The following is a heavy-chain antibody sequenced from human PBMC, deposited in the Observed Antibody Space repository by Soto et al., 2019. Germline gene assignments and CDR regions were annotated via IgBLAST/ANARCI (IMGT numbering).Heavy chain of an antibody. CDR2: IYYSGST. V-gene: IGHV4-39*01. J-gene: IGHJ4*02. CDR1: GGSISSSSYY. CDR3: ARQDADYGDYLGYFDY. D-gene: IGHD4-17*01. Sequence: QLQLQESGPGLVKPSETLSLTCTVFGGSISSSSYYWGWIRQPPGKGLEWIGSIYYSGSTYYNPSLKSRVTISVDTSKNQFSLKLSSVTAADTAVYYCARQDADYGDYLGYFDYWGQGTLVTVSS.